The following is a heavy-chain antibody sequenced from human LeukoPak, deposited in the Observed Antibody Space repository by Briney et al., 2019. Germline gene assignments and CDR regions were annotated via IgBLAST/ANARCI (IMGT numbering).Heavy chain of an antibody. J-gene: IGHJ3*02. D-gene: IGHD6-19*01. CDR3: AREGNSGWRDDGFDI. Sequence: GGSLRLSCAASGFIFSSYWMHWVRQAPGKGLVWVSRIHSDGSDTTYADSVKGRFTISRDNAKNTLYLQTNGLRAEDTAVYYCAREGNSGWRDDGFDIWGQGTMVTVSS. CDR1: GFIFSSYW. V-gene: IGHV3-74*01. CDR2: IHSDGSDT.